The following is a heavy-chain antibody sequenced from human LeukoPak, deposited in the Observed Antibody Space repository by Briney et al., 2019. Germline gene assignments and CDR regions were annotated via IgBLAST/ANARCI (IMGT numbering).Heavy chain of an antibody. V-gene: IGHV3-73*01. CDR2: IRSKANSYAT. D-gene: IGHD5-18*01. J-gene: IGHJ4*02. Sequence: GGSLRLSCAASGFTFSGSAMHWVRQASGKGLEWVGRIRSKANSYATAYGASVKGRFTISRDDSKNTAYLQMNSLRAEDTAFYYCARIRGYRYGSYDLQYYFDYWGQGTLVTVSS. CDR3: ARIRGYRYGSYDLQYYFDY. CDR1: GFTFSGSA.